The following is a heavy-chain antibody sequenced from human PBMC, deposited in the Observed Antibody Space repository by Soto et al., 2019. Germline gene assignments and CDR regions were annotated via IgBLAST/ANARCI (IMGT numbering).Heavy chain of an antibody. Sequence: SETLSLTCTVSGSSISSYYWSWIRQPPGKGLEWIGYIYYSGSTNYNPSLKSRVTISVDTSKNQFSLKPSSVTAADTAVYYCARHSAALRDFDWSKGPIYYYYYMDVWGKGTTVTVSS. CDR1: GSSISSYY. J-gene: IGHJ6*03. D-gene: IGHD3-9*01. CDR2: IYYSGST. V-gene: IGHV4-59*08. CDR3: ARHSAALRDFDWSKGPIYYYYYMDV.